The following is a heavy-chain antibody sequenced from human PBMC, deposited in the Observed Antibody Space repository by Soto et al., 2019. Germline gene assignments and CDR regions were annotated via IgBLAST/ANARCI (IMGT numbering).Heavy chain of an antibody. V-gene: IGHV4-34*01. D-gene: IGHD2-2*01. J-gene: IGHJ4*02. CDR3: ARAPGYCRSTSCLDFDY. Sequence: SETLSLTCAVYGGSFSGYYWSWIRQPPGKGLEWIGEINHSGSTNYNPSLKSRVTMSVDTSKSQFPLKLSSVTAADTSVYYCARAPGYCRSTSCLDFDYWGQGTLVTVSS. CDR2: INHSGST. CDR1: GGSFSGYY.